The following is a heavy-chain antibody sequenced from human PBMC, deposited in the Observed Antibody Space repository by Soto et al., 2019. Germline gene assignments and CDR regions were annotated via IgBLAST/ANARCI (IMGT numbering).Heavy chain of an antibody. Sequence: PGGSLRLSCAASGFTFSDYYMSWIRQAPGKGLEWVSYISSSSSYTNYADSVKGRFTISRDNAKNSLYLQMNSLRAEDTAVYYCARSLWRLGTDFWSGYPDYYGMDVWGQGTTVTV. CDR1: GFTFSDYY. CDR2: ISSSSSYT. CDR3: ARSLWRLGTDFWSGYPDYYGMDV. J-gene: IGHJ6*02. V-gene: IGHV3-11*06. D-gene: IGHD3-3*01.